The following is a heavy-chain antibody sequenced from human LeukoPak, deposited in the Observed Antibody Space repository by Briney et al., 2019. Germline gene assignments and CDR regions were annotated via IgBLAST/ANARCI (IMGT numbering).Heavy chain of an antibody. CDR1: GFTFSTYA. D-gene: IGHD6-25*01. CDR3: AKISSSAESNFDY. J-gene: IGHJ4*02. CDR2: IWPDGSKK. Sequence: GRSLRLPCAASGFTFSTYAMHWVRQAPGKGLEWVAFIWPDGSKKYYADSVEGRFAISRENSKNTVYLQMNDLRPEDTALYFCAKISSSAESNFDYWGQGTLLTVSS. V-gene: IGHV3-33*06.